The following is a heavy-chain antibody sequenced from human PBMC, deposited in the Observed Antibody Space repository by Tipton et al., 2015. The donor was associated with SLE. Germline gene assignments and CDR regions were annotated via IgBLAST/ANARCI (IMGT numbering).Heavy chain of an antibody. J-gene: IGHJ3*01. Sequence: TLSLTCEVSGYSISSDYYWGWIRQPPGEGLEWIGSMFHSGTTYVNPSLKSRVTISVDKSKSQFSLKVRSVTAADTAVYYCARVPPGRDVTFDLWGQGTMVTVSS. D-gene: IGHD3-10*01. CDR3: ARVPPGRDVTFDL. CDR2: MFHSGTT. V-gene: IGHV4-38-2*01. CDR1: GYSISSDYY.